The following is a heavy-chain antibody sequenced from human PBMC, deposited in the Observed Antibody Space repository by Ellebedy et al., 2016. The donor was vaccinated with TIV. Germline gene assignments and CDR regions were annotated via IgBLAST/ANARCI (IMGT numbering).Heavy chain of an antibody. V-gene: IGHV4-34*01. CDR2: INHGGST. CDR3: ARGRIQYPYYFDY. D-gene: IGHD4-11*01. CDR1: GGSLSGYY. J-gene: IGHJ4*02. Sequence: MPSEILSLTCAVYGGSLSGYYWSWIRQPPGEGLEWIGEINHGGSTGYNPSLKSRVTVSVDTSKNQFSLRLSSVTAADTAVYYCARGRIQYPYYFDYWGQGTLVTVSS.